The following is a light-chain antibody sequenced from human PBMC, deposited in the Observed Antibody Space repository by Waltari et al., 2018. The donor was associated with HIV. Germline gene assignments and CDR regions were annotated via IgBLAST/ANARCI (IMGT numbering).Light chain of an antibody. CDR1: QSLLYSSDHKNC. Sequence: DIVMTQSPDSLVVSLGERATINCKSSQSLLYSSDHKNCLAWFHQKPGQPPRLLIYWASTRESGVPDRFSGSGSGTNFTLTSSSLQAEDVAGYYCHQYCNTPYTFGQGTKVEIK. V-gene: IGKV4-1*01. J-gene: IGKJ2*01. CDR2: WAS. CDR3: HQYCNTPYT.